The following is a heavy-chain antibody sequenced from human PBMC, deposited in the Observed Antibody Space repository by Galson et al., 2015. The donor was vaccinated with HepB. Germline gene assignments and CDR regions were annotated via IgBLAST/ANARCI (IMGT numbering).Heavy chain of an antibody. Sequence: SLRLSCAASGFTFGDYAMSWFRQAPGKGLEWVGFIRSKAYGGTTEYAASVKGRFTISRDDSKSIAYLQMNSLKTEDTAVYYCTRDALSNYDYVWGSHRYTFPVGYFQHWGQGTLVTVSS. V-gene: IGHV3-49*03. D-gene: IGHD3-16*02. CDR1: GFTFGDYA. CDR2: IRSKAYGGTT. J-gene: IGHJ1*01. CDR3: TRDALSNYDYVWGSHRYTFPVGYFQH.